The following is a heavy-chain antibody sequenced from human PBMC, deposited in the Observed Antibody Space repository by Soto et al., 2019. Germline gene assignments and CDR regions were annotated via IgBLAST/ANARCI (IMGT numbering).Heavy chain of an antibody. Sequence: GGSLRLSCAASGFTFSSYAMSWVRQAPGKGLEWVPAISGSGGSTYYADSVKGRFTISRDNSKNTLYLQMNSLRAEDTAVYYCAKDYSPYSSGWTNYYYYGMVVWGQGTTVTVSS. V-gene: IGHV3-23*01. CDR1: GFTFSSYA. CDR3: AKDYSPYSSGWTNYYYYGMVV. CDR2: ISGSGGST. J-gene: IGHJ6*02. D-gene: IGHD6-19*01.